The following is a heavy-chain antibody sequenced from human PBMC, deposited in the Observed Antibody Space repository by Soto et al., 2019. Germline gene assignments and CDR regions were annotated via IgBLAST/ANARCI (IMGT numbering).Heavy chain of an antibody. Sequence: GGSLRLSCAASGFTFSSYAMSWVRQAPGKGLEWVSAISGSGGSTYYADSVKGRFTISRDNSKNTLYLQMNSLRAEDTAVYYCAKDFPIRYFDWLPRPFDYWRQGPLVTVSS. CDR2: ISGSGGST. D-gene: IGHD3-9*01. V-gene: IGHV3-23*01. CDR1: GFTFSSYA. J-gene: IGHJ4*02. CDR3: AKDFPIRYFDWLPRPFDY.